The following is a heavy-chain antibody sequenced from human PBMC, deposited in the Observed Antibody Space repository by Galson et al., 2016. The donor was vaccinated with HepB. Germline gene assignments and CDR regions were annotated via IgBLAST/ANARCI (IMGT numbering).Heavy chain of an antibody. CDR2: TYYRSKWYN. J-gene: IGHJ3*02. D-gene: IGHD3-10*01. V-gene: IGHV6-1*01. CDR3: ASDRGTWDGSRELIAI. Sequence: AISGDSVSSNGAAWNWIRQSPSRGLEWLGRTYYRSKWYNKYAVSVQGRITINPDTSKNQFSLQLNSVTPEDTAVYYCASDRGTWDGSRELIAIWGQWTMVTVSS. CDR1: GDSVSSNGAA.